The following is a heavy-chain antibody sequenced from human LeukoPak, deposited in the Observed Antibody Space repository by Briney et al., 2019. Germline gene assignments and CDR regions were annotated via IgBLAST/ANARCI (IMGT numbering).Heavy chain of an antibody. CDR1: GFTFSSYW. J-gene: IGHJ4*02. Sequence: PGGSLRLSCAASGFTFSSYWMSWVRQAPGKGLEWVSAISSRGGSTYYADSVKGRFTISRDNSKNTLYLQMNSLRAEDTAVYYCAKRSGYDYGYFDYWGQGTLVTVSS. V-gene: IGHV3-23*01. D-gene: IGHD5-12*01. CDR2: ISSRGGST. CDR3: AKRSGYDYGYFDY.